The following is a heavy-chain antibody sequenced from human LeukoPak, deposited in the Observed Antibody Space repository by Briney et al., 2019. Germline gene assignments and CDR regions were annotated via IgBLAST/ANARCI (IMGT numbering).Heavy chain of an antibody. Sequence: PSETLSLTCTVSGGSISSYYWSWIRQPPGKGLEWIGYIYYSGSTNYNPSLKSRVTISVDASKNQFSLKLSSVTAADTAVYYCARVGATMVRGVIIPWGQGTLVTVSS. CDR3: ARVGATMVRGVIIP. J-gene: IGHJ4*02. CDR1: GGSISSYY. V-gene: IGHV4-59*01. D-gene: IGHD3-10*01. CDR2: IYYSGST.